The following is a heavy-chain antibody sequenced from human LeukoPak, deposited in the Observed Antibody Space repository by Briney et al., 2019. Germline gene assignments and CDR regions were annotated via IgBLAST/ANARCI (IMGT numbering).Heavy chain of an antibody. CDR1: GFSFSSYS. V-gene: IGHV3-30-3*01. Sequence: GGSLRLSCIVSGFSFSSYSMHWVRQAPGKGLEWVAVISSYDGANQYYSDSVKGRFTISRDNSKNTLYLQMNSLRAEDTAVYYCARDFTSYGGPHGMDVWGQGTTVTVSS. CDR3: ARDFTSYGGPHGMDV. D-gene: IGHD4-23*01. CDR2: ISSYDGANQ. J-gene: IGHJ6*02.